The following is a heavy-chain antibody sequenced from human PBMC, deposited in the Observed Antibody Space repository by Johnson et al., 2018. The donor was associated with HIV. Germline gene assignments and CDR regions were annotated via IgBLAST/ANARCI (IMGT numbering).Heavy chain of an antibody. Sequence: MQLVESGGGVVQPGGSLRLSCAASGFTFSSYGMHWVRQAPGKGLVWVSGLSWNSGSIGYAVYVKGRFTISRDNAKNSLYLQMNSLRAEDTAVYYWARDDDVKAFDIWGQGTMVTVTS. J-gene: IGHJ3*02. CDR2: LSWNSGSI. CDR1: GFTFSSYG. D-gene: IGHD1-1*01. V-gene: IGHV3-21*04. CDR3: ARDDDVKAFDI.